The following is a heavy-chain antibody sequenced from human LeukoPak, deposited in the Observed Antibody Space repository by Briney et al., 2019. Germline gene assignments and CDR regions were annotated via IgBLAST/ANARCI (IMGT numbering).Heavy chain of an antibody. CDR2: ISYDGSNK. CDR1: GFTFSGYA. V-gene: IGHV3-30-3*01. J-gene: IGHJ1*01. Sequence: PGGSLRLSCAASGFTFSGYAMHWVRQAPGKGLEWVAVISYDGSNKYYADSVKGRFTISRDNSKNTLYLQMNSLRAEDTAVYYCARDRDSSSWAAEYFQHWGQGTLVTVSS. D-gene: IGHD6-13*01. CDR3: ARDRDSSSWAAEYFQH.